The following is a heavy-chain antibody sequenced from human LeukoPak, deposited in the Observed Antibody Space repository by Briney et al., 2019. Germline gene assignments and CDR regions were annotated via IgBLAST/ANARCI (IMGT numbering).Heavy chain of an antibody. Sequence: PSETLSLTCTVSGGSISSSSYYWGWIRQPPGKGLGWIGSIYYSGSTYYNTSLTRRVTISVDTSKPKCSLKLSSLTAADTAVYYCARCRKQPGLVGYFDYWDQGTLVTVSS. CDR3: ARCRKQPGLVGYFDY. V-gene: IGHV4-39*01. J-gene: IGHJ4*02. D-gene: IGHD6-6*01. CDR2: IYYSGST. CDR1: GGSISSSSYY.